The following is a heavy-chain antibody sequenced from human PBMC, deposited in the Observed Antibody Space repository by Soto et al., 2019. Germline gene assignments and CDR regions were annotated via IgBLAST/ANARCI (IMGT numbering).Heavy chain of an antibody. D-gene: IGHD1-1*01. CDR3: ARNWNEYFDY. CDR1: GFTFSNYE. CDR2: IPSSGGTI. V-gene: IGHV3-48*03. Sequence: GGSLRLSCAASGFTFSNYEMNWVRQAPGKGLEWVSYIPSSGGTIYYADSVKGRFTISRDNAKKSLYLQMNSLRAEDTAVYYCARNWNEYFDYWGQGPLVTVYS. J-gene: IGHJ4*02.